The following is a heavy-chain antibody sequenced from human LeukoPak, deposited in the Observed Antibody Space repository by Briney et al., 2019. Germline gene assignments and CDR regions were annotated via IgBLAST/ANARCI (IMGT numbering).Heavy chain of an antibody. V-gene: IGHV1-2*02. CDR3: ARGAVRIAAAGRGNWFDL. Sequence: ASVKVSCKASGYTFTGYYMHWVRQAPGQGLEWMGWINPNSGGTNYAQKFQGRVTMTRDTSISTAYMELSRLRSDDTAVYYCARGAVRIAAAGRGNWFDLWGQGTLVTVSS. CDR2: INPNSGGT. D-gene: IGHD6-13*01. J-gene: IGHJ5*02. CDR1: GYTFTGYY.